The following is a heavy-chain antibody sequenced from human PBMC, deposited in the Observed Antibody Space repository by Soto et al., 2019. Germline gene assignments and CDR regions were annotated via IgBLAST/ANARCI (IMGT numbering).Heavy chain of an antibody. Sequence: ETLSLTCSVSGADINTYSWTWIRQPAGKGLEWTGRIYTSASINYNPSLKGRVTLSVDTSTNQVSLRLASVTAADTAIYYCARDREAGYNFYYGMDVWGQGTTVTVSS. V-gene: IGHV4-4*07. CDR3: ARDREAGYNFYYGMDV. D-gene: IGHD6-19*01. CDR1: GADINTYS. J-gene: IGHJ6*02. CDR2: IYTSASI.